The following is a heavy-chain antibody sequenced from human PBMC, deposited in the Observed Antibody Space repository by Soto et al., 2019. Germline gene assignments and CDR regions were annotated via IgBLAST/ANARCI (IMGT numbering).Heavy chain of an antibody. J-gene: IGHJ6*02. V-gene: IGHV4-30-2*01. Sequence: SETLSLTCAVSGGSISSGGYSWSWIRQPPGKGLEWIGYIYHSGSTYYNPSLKSRVTISVDRSKNQFSLKLSSVTAADTAVYYCARAYDFWSGSRTQNYGMDVWGQGTTVTVSS. D-gene: IGHD3-3*01. CDR3: ARAYDFWSGSRTQNYGMDV. CDR1: GGSISSGGYS. CDR2: IYHSGST.